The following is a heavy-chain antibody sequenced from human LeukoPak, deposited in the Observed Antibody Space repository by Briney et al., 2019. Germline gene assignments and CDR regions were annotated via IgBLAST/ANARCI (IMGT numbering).Heavy chain of an antibody. J-gene: IGHJ4*02. CDR3: ARASPLLRDFDY. D-gene: IGHD2-15*01. Sequence: PGGSLRLSCAASGFTFSSYAMSWVRQVPGKGLEWVSVISGSGGSIYNADSVKGRFTISRDNAKNSLYLQMNSLRAEDTAVYYCARASPLLRDFDYWGQGTLVTVSS. V-gene: IGHV3-23*01. CDR2: ISGSGGSI. CDR1: GFTFSSYA.